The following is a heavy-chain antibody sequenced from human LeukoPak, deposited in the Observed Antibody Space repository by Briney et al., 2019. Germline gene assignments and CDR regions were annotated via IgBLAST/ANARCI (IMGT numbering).Heavy chain of an antibody. Sequence: SETLSLTCTVSGGSISSSSYYWCWIRQPPGKGLEWIGSIYYSRSTYYNPSLKSRVTVSVDTSKNQFSLKLSSVTAADTAVYYCARALYCSSTSCYTLSYFDYWGQGTLVTVSS. V-gene: IGHV4-39*07. CDR2: IYYSRST. CDR1: GGSISSSSYY. D-gene: IGHD2-2*02. J-gene: IGHJ4*02. CDR3: ARALYCSSTSCYTLSYFDY.